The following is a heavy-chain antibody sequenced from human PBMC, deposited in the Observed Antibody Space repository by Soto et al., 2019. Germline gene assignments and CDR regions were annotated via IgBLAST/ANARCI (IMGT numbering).Heavy chain of an antibody. CDR3: ARVRPYYYDSSGYPANSFDY. CDR1: GGSISSYY. D-gene: IGHD3-22*01. V-gene: IGHV4-59*01. Sequence: SETLSLTCTVSGGSISSYYWSWIRQPPGKGLEWIGYIYYSGSTNYNPSLKSRVTISVDTSKNQFSLKLSSVTAADTAVYYCARVRPYYYDSSGYPANSFDYWGQGSLVTVSS. CDR2: IYYSGST. J-gene: IGHJ4*02.